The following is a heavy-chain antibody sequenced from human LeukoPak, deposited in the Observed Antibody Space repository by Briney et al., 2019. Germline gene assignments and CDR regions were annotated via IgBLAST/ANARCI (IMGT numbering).Heavy chain of an antibody. Sequence: SETLSLTCTVSGGSISSYYWSWIRQPPGKGLEWIGYIYYSGSTNYNPSLKSRVTISVDTSKNQFSLRLSSVTAADTAVYYCARDRERYYGSGSFDYWGQGTLVTVSS. J-gene: IGHJ4*02. V-gene: IGHV4-59*01. D-gene: IGHD3-10*01. CDR2: IYYSGST. CDR3: ARDRERYYGSGSFDY. CDR1: GGSISSYY.